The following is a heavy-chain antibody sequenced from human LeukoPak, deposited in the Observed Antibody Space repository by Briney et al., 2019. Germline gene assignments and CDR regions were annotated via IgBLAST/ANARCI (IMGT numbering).Heavy chain of an antibody. Sequence: PSETLSLTCTVSGGSISSYYWSWIRQPAGKGLEWIGRIYTSGSTNYNPSLKSRVTMSVDTSKNQFSLKLSSVTAADTAVYYCARDIAVAGTGAFDIWGQGTMVTVPS. CDR2: IYTSGST. V-gene: IGHV4-4*07. J-gene: IGHJ3*02. D-gene: IGHD6-19*01. CDR1: GGSISSYY. CDR3: ARDIAVAGTGAFDI.